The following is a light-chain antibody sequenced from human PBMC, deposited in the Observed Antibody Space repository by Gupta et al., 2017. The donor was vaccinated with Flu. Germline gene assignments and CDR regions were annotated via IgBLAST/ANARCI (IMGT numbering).Light chain of an antibody. CDR1: QSVGSS. V-gene: IGKV3-11*01. CDR3: QQRSKWPVT. CDR2: DAS. J-gene: IGKJ5*01. Sequence: EIVLTQSPATLSLSPGERATLSCRASQSVGSSLAWYEQKPGQAPRLLIFDASNRATGVPARFSGSGSGTDFTLTISSLEPEDLAVYYCQQRSKWPVTFGQGTQLEIK.